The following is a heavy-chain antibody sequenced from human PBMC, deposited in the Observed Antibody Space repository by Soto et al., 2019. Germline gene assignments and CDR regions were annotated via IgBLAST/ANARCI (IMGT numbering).Heavy chain of an antibody. CDR3: ARGRTPYYDILTGYQPYYYYGMDV. Sequence: QVQLVESGGGVVQPGRSLRLSCAASGFTFSSYGMHWVRQAPGKGLEWVAVIWYDGSNKYYADSVKGRFTISRDNSKNTLYLQMNSRRAEGTAVYYCARGRTPYYDILTGYQPYYYYGMDVWGQGTTVTVAS. V-gene: IGHV3-33*01. CDR2: IWYDGSNK. D-gene: IGHD3-9*01. J-gene: IGHJ6*02. CDR1: GFTFSSYG.